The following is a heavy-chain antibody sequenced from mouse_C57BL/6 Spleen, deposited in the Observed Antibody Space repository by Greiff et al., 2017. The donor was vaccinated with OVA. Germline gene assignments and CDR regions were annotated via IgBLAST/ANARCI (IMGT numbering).Heavy chain of an antibody. Sequence: VQLVESGAELARPGASVKLSCKASGYTFTSYGISWVKQRTGQGLEWIGEIYPRSGNTYYNEKFKGKATLTADKSSSTAYMELRSLTSEDSAVYFCARIGSDYAMDYWGQGTSVTVSS. V-gene: IGHV1-81*01. CDR1: GYTFTSYG. CDR3: ARIGSDYAMDY. J-gene: IGHJ4*01. D-gene: IGHD1-1*01. CDR2: IYPRSGNT.